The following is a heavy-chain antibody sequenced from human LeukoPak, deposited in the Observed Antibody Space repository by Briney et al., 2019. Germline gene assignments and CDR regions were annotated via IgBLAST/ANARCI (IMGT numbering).Heavy chain of an antibody. D-gene: IGHD6-13*01. CDR2: IRYDGSNK. J-gene: IGHJ4*02. CDR1: GFTFSSYG. CDR3: AKDWQQLAPGGFDY. Sequence: GGSLRLSCAASGFTFSSYGMHWIRQAPGKGLEWVAFIRYDGSNKYYADSVKGRFTISRDNSKNTLYLQMNSLRAEDTAVYYCAKDWQQLAPGGFDYWGQGTLVTVSS. V-gene: IGHV3-30*02.